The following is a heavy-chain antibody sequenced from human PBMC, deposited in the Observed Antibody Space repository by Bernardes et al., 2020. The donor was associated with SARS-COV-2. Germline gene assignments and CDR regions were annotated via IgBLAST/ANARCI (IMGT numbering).Heavy chain of an antibody. J-gene: IGHJ6*02. Sequence: GGSLRLSCAASGFTFSSYWMSWVRQAPGKGLEWVANIKQDGSEKYYVDSVKGRFTISRDNAKNSLYLQMNSLRAEDTAVYYCARGDFSREYYDFWSGYLNGGDYYGMDVWGQGTTVTVSS. CDR2: IKQDGSEK. V-gene: IGHV3-7*01. CDR1: GFTFSSYW. CDR3: ARGDFSREYYDFWSGYLNGGDYYGMDV. D-gene: IGHD3-3*01.